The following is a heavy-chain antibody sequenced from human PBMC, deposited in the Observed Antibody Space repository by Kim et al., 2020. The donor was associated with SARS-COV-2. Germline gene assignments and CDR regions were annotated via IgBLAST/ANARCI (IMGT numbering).Heavy chain of an antibody. J-gene: IGHJ4*02. CDR2: ISSGGTTI. CDR1: GFIFNNFE. Sequence: GGSLRLSCAASGFIFNNFELNWVRQAAGKGLEWISYISSGGTTIYYADSVKGRFTISRDDARNSLYLQIHSLRAEDTAVYYCARNPHYYDTSGYSQYYFDYWGQGTLVTVSS. CDR3: ARNPHYYDTSGYSQYYFDY. V-gene: IGHV3-48*03. D-gene: IGHD3-22*01.